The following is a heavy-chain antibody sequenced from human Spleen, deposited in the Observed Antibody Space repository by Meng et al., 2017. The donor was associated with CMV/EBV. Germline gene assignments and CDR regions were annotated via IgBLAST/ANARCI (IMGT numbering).Heavy chain of an antibody. J-gene: IGHJ5*02. CDR2: VNPNSGGT. D-gene: IGHD6-13*01. CDR3: ARTYSSSHNWFDP. Sequence: ASVKVSCKASGYTFTGYYMHWVRQAPGQGLEWMGWVNPNSGGTNYAQKFQGRVTMTRDTSISTAYRELSRLRSDDTAVYYCARTYSSSHNWFDPWGQGTLVTVSS. CDR1: GYTFTGYY. V-gene: IGHV1-2*02.